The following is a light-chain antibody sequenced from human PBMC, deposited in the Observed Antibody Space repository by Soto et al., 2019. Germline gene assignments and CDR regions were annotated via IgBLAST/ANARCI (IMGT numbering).Light chain of an antibody. CDR1: QNISTN. V-gene: IGKV1-39*01. Sequence: IPLTLSPAARAAPAGERGTITCRASQNISTNLNWYQQKPGKAPSLLIYAVSSLQSGVPARFSGSGSGTDFSLTISSLQPEDFATYYCQQSYGTPWTFGQGTKVDIK. J-gene: IGKJ1*01. CDR3: QQSYGTPWT. CDR2: AVS.